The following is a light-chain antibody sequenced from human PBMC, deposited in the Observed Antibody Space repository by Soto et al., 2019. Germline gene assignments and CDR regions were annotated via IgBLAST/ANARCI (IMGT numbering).Light chain of an antibody. CDR3: SSYTSANTGV. J-gene: IGLJ3*02. CDR1: SSDIGGYNF. V-gene: IGLV2-14*01. Sequence: QSALTQPASVSGSPGQSITISCTGSSSDIGGYNFVSWYQQYPGKAPKLMICEVSNRPSGVSDRFSGSKSGNTASLSISGLQAEDEANYYCSSYTSANTGVFGGGTKLTVL. CDR2: EVS.